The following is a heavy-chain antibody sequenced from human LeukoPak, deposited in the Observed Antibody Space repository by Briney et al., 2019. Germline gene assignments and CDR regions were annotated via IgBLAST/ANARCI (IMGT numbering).Heavy chain of an antibody. CDR2: INPNSGGT. CDR1: GYTFTGYY. CDR3: AREFSPGRNNWFDP. J-gene: IGHJ5*02. Sequence: GASVKVSCKASGYTFTGYYMHWVRQAPGQGLEWMGWINPNSGGTNYAQKFQGRVTMTRDTSISTAYMELSRLRSDDTAVYYCAREFSPGRNNWFDPWGQGTLVTVSS. V-gene: IGHV1-2*02.